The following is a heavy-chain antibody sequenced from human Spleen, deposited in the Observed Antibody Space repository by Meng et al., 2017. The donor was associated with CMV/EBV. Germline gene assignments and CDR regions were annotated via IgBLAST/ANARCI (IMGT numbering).Heavy chain of an antibody. V-gene: IGHV1-69*05. J-gene: IGHJ4*02. D-gene: IGHD3-3*01. CDR3: ARVGWSGLLDV. CDR2: IIPVFGTA. CDR1: GSSCSNYV. Sequence: SCKASGSSCSNYVITWVRQAPGQGLEWMGGIIPVFGTANYAQKFQGRVTITTDESTSTAYMELSSLRSEDTAVYYCARVGWSGLLDVWGQGTLVTVSS.